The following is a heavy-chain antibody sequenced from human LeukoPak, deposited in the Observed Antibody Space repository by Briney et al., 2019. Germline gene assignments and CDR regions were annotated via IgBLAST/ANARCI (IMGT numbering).Heavy chain of an antibody. CDR2: IKQDGSEK. CDR3: AREGTNGAIDY. V-gene: IGHV3-7*03. CDR1: GFTFSSYW. J-gene: IGHJ4*02. D-gene: IGHD2-8*01. Sequence: GGSLRLSCAASGFTFSSYWMSWVRQAPGKGLEWVANIKQDGSEKYYVDSVKGRFTISKDNAKNSLYLQMNSLRAEDTAVYYCAREGTNGAIDYWGQGTLVTVSS.